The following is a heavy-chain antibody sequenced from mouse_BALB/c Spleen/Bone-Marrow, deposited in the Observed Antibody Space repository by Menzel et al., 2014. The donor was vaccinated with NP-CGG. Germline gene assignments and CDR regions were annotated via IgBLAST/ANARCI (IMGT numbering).Heavy chain of an antibody. CDR3: ARHHRYAYYFDY. V-gene: IGHV1S130*01. Sequence: QVQLQQSGSVLVRPGASVKLSCKASGYTFTSSWMHWAKQRPGQGLEWIGEIHPSSGNTNYNEKFKGKATLTVDTSSTTAYVYLSSLTAEDSAVYYCARHHRYAYYFDYWGQGTPLTVSS. CDR1: GYTFTSSW. J-gene: IGHJ2*01. D-gene: IGHD2-14*01. CDR2: IHPSSGNT.